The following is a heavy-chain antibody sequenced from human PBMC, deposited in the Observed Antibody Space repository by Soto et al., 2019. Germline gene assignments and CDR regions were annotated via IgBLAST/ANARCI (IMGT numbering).Heavy chain of an antibody. CDR3: ARNYYGSGSYYDY. J-gene: IGHJ4*02. Sequence: EVQLVESGGGLVQPGGSLRLSCAASGFTVSSNYMSWVRQAPGKGLEWVSVIYSGGSTYYADSVKGRFTISRHNSKNTMYLQMNSLRAEDTAVYYCARNYYGSGSYYDYWGQGTLVTVSS. CDR1: GFTVSSNY. CDR2: IYSGGST. V-gene: IGHV3-53*04. D-gene: IGHD3-10*01.